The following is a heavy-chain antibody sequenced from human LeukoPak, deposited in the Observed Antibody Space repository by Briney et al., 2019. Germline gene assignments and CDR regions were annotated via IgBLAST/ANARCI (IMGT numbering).Heavy chain of an antibody. V-gene: IGHV3-48*02. D-gene: IGHD1-26*01. CDR1: GFTFSMYS. CDR3: ARDLSGSYPFDY. CDR2: ISGFSSTI. J-gene: IGHJ4*02. Sequence: GGSLRLSCAASGFTFSMYSMNWVRQAPGKGLEWVSHISGFSSTIHYNDSVKGRFTISRDNAKNSLYLQMNRMREEDTALYYCARDLSGSYPFDYWGQGTLVTVSS.